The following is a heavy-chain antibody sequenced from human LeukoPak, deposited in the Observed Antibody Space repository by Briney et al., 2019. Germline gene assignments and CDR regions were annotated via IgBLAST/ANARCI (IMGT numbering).Heavy chain of an antibody. V-gene: IGHV3-74*01. CDR3: ARMEVA. CDR1: GFPFSSSW. CDR2: ISSDGITT. D-gene: IGHD3-3*01. Sequence: GGSLRLSCAASGFPFSSSWTHWVRQVPGKGLVWVSRISSDGITTNYADSVKGRFTISRDNAKNTVYLQMNSLRAEDTAVYYCARMEVAWGQGTIVTVSS. J-gene: IGHJ3*01.